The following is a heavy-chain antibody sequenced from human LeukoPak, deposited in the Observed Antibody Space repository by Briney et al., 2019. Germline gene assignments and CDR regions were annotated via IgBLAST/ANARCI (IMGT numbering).Heavy chain of an antibody. D-gene: IGHD4-11*01. J-gene: IGHJ4*02. V-gene: IGHV3-30*02. Sequence: GGSLRLSCAASGFSFRSYSMNWVRQAPGKGLEWVAFIRYDGSNKYYADSVKGRFTISRDNSKNTLYLQMNSLRAEDTAVYYCAKVSDYSNIFDYWGQGTLVTVSS. CDR1: GFSFRSYS. CDR3: AKVSDYSNIFDY. CDR2: IRYDGSNK.